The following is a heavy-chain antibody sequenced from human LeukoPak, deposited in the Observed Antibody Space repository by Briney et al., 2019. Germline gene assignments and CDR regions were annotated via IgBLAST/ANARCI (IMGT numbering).Heavy chain of an antibody. D-gene: IGHD1-26*01. V-gene: IGHV3-48*04. Sequence: PGGSLRLSCAASGITLSSYSMTWVRQAPGKGLEWVSYITSDSRTIYYADSVKGRFTISRNNAKNSLYLQMNSLRVEDTAVYYCARVMYSPERTPEDYWGQGTLVTVSS. CDR3: ARVMYSPERTPEDY. J-gene: IGHJ4*02. CDR2: ITSDSRTI. CDR1: GITLSSYS.